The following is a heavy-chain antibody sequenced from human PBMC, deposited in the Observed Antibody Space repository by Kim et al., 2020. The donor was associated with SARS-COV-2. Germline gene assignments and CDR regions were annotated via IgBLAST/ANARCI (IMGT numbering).Heavy chain of an antibody. V-gene: IGHV4-34*01. CDR3: CGDSSATDRFGP. J-gene: IGHJ5*02. D-gene: IGHD6-25*01. CDR2: IHHNGST. CDR1: GAFIGHH. Sequence: SETLSLTCAVYGAFIGHHWTWIRQPPGKGLEWRGGIHHNGSTNYNPSLNRRGTISADTSYKQLSLQLSSVTAADTGVDYCCGDSSATDRFGPWRHGTLV.